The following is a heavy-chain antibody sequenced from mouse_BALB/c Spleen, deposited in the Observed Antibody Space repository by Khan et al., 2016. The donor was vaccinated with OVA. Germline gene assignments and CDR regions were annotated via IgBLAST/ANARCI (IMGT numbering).Heavy chain of an antibody. CDR1: GYTFTSYT. V-gene: IGHV1-4*01. Sequence: VQLQQSGAELARPGASVKMSCKASGYTFTSYTIHWIKLRPGQGLEWIGYINPSNGYTNYNQKFKDKATLTADKSSTTAYMQLSSLTSADSAVYTCVRAGAYYRHDGWFAYWGQGTLVTVSA. CDR3: VRAGAYYRHDGWFAY. D-gene: IGHD2-14*01. J-gene: IGHJ3*01. CDR2: INPSNGYT.